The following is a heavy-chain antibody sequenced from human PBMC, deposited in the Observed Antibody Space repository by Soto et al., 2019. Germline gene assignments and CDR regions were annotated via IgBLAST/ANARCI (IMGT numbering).Heavy chain of an antibody. CDR3: GKGNSKWGTGDAFDI. V-gene: IGHV3-23*01. D-gene: IGHD7-27*01. CDR2: ISGTGGST. Sequence: GGSLRLSCAASGFTFNNYALNWVRQAPGKGLEWVSSISGTGGSTFYAGPAKGRFTISRDNSKDTLFLQMTSLRAEDTAVYYCGKGNSKWGTGDAFDIWGQGTMVTVS. J-gene: IGHJ3*02. CDR1: GFTFNNYA.